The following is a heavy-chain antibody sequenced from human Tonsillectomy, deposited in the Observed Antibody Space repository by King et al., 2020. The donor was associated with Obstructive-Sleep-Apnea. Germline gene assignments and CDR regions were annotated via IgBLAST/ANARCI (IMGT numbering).Heavy chain of an antibody. D-gene: IGHD6-19*01. V-gene: IGHV3-30*18. CDR1: GFIFNNYG. CDR3: AKDREHRGWYPGYYGMDV. J-gene: IGHJ6*02. CDR2: ISYDGSYV. Sequence: QLVQSGGGVVQPGRSLRLSCAASGFIFNNYGMYWVRQAPGKGLEWVASISYDGSYVYYVDSVKGRFTISRDISKNTLYLEMNSLIAADTAVYYCAKDREHRGWYPGYYGMDVWGQGTPVTVSS.